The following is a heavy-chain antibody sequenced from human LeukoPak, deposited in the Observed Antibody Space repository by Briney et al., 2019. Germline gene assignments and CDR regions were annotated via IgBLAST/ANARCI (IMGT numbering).Heavy chain of an antibody. CDR1: GFTFSSYA. J-gene: IGHJ4*02. CDR2: ISGNGGST. V-gene: IGHV3-23*01. D-gene: IGHD2-15*01. Sequence: PGGSLRLSCAASGFTFSSYAMNWVRQAPGKGLEWVSAISGNGGSTYYADSVKGHFTISRDNSKNTLYLQMNSLRAEDTAVYYCAKDPQDCSGGSCYIPGYYFDYWGQGTLVTVSS. CDR3: AKDPQDCSGGSCYIPGYYFDY.